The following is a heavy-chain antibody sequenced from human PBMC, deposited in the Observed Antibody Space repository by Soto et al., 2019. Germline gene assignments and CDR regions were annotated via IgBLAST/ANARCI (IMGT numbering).Heavy chain of an antibody. Sequence: SETLSLTCTVSGGSISSYSWSWIRQPPGKGLEWIGYIYHSGSTNYNPSLKSRVTISVDRSKNQFSPKLSSVPAADTAVYYCARVPDRWGQGTLVTVSS. CDR2: IYHSGST. CDR3: ARVPDR. V-gene: IGHV4-59*12. D-gene: IGHD2-2*01. CDR1: GGSISSYS. J-gene: IGHJ5*02.